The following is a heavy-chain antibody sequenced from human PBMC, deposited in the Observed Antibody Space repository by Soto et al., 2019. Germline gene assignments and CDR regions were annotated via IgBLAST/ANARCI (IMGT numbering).Heavy chain of an antibody. D-gene: IGHD4-17*01. CDR1: GGSISSYY. Sequence: QVQLQESGPGLVKPSETLSLTCTVSGGSISSYYWSWIRQPPGKGLEWIGYIYYSGSTNYNPSLKSRVTISVDTSKNQFSLKLSSVTAADTAVYYCARGRGTVGPIDYWGQGTLVTVSS. V-gene: IGHV4-59*01. CDR2: IYYSGST. J-gene: IGHJ4*02. CDR3: ARGRGTVGPIDY.